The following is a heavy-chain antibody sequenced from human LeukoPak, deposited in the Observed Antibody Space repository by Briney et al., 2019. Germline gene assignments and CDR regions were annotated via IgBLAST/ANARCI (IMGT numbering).Heavy chain of an antibody. V-gene: IGHV5-10-1*01. CDR1: GYSFPSYW. J-gene: IGHJ5*02. CDR2: IAPSDSHT. Sequence: GESLKISCKVSGYSFPSYWITWVRQVPGKGLEWMGRIAPSDSHTNYNPSFEGRVTMSVEKSITTVYLQWSSLKASDTAMYYCVRQPPGVYDTTQNWFDPWGQGTLVTVSS. D-gene: IGHD3-22*01. CDR3: VRQPPGVYDTTQNWFDP.